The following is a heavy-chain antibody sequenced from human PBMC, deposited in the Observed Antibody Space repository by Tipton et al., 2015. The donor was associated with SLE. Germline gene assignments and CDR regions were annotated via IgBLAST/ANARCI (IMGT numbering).Heavy chain of an antibody. CDR2: IYYSGST. V-gene: IGHV4-61*08. J-gene: IGHJ5*02. CDR1: GGSISSGGYY. D-gene: IGHD1-26*01. CDR3: ARDRWVPGIDP. Sequence: TLSLTCTVSGGSISSGGYYWGWNRQHPGKGLEWIGYIYYSGSTHYNPSLKSRVTISVDTSKNQFSLKLCSVTAAYTAVYYCARDRWVPGIDPWGQGTLVTVSS.